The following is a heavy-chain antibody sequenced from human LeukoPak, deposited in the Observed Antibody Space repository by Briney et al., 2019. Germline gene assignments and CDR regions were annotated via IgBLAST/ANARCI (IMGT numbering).Heavy chain of an antibody. J-gene: IGHJ3*02. CDR1: GGSLSSYY. D-gene: IGHD2/OR15-2a*01. V-gene: IGHV4-59*01. Sequence: PSETLSLTCTVSGGSLSSYYWSWIRQPPGKGLEWIGYIYYSGSTNYNPSLKSRVTISVDTSKNQFSLKLSSVTAADTAVYYCARTIALDAFDIWGQGTMVTVSS. CDR3: ARTIALDAFDI. CDR2: IYYSGST.